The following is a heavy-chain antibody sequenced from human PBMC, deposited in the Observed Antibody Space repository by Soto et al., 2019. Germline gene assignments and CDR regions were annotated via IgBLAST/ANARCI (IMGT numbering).Heavy chain of an antibody. CDR3: ANVPIWCRRTSCYTEGFDY. CDR2: ISAGGST. V-gene: IGHV3-23*01. D-gene: IGHD2-2*02. J-gene: IGHJ4*02. Sequence: EVPLLDSGGGLVQPGGSLRLSCTASGFTFSDYAMSWVRQPPGKGLEWVSVISAGGSTDYADSVKGRFTVSRAHSKNTMYLQMNSLRAEDTAVYYCANVPIWCRRTSCYTEGFDYCGQGTLVTVSS. CDR1: GFTFSDYA.